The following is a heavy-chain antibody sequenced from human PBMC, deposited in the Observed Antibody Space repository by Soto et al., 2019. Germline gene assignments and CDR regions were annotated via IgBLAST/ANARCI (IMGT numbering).Heavy chain of an antibody. CDR3: ARDSVPEMYNWNYYYYGMDV. D-gene: IGHD1-20*01. CDR1: GYSFTSYW. J-gene: IGHJ6*02. Sequence: PGESLKISCKGSGYSFTSYWISWVRQMPGKGLEWMGRIDPSDSYTNYSPSFQGHVTISADKSISTAYLQWSSLKASDTAMYYCARDSVPEMYNWNYYYYGMDVWGQGTTVTVSS. V-gene: IGHV5-10-1*01. CDR2: IDPSDSYT.